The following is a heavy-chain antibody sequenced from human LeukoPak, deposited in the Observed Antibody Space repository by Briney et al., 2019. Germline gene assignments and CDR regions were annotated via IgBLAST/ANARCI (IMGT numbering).Heavy chain of an antibody. CDR3: ARDQRRWLQFDAFDI. V-gene: IGHV1-2*02. CDR1: GGTFSSYA. J-gene: IGHJ3*02. Sequence: ASVKVSCKASGGTFSSYAISWVRQAPGQGLEWMGWINPNSGGTNYAQKFQGRVTMTRGTSISTAYMELSRLRSDDTAVYYCARDQRRWLQFDAFDIWGQGTMVTVSS. CDR2: INPNSGGT. D-gene: IGHD5-24*01.